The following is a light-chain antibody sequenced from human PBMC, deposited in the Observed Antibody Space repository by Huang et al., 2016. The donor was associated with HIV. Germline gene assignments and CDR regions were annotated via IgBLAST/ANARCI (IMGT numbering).Light chain of an antibody. Sequence: DIQMTQSPSTLSASVGDRVTVTCRASQSISRSLAWYQQKPGKAPKLLIFDASSLESGVPSTFSGSGSGTEFTLTITSLQPDYFATYYCQQYDSYPYTFGQGTRVEIK. CDR1: QSISRS. CDR3: QQYDSYPYT. CDR2: DAS. J-gene: IGKJ2*01. V-gene: IGKV1-5*01.